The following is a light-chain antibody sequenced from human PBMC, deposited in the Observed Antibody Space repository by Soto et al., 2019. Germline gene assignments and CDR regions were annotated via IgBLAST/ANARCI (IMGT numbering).Light chain of an antibody. CDR3: QQYGSSPRT. CDR1: RSFASSY. J-gene: IGKJ1*01. CDR2: AAS. V-gene: IGKV3-20*01. Sequence: DMVLTQSPGTLSLSPGERATLSCRASRSFASSYLGWYQQKPGQAPRLLLYAASKRATGIPDRFSGSGSGTDFTLTISRLEPEDFAVYYCQQYGSSPRTFGQGTKVEIK.